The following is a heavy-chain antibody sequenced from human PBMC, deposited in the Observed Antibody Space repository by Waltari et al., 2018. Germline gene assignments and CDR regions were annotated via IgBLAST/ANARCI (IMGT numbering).Heavy chain of an antibody. CDR1: GYSISSGYY. CDR2: IYHSGST. CDR3: ARSAYSSAFDI. J-gene: IGHJ3*02. Sequence: QVQLQESGPGLVKPSETLSLTCTVSGYSISSGYYWGWIRQPPGKGLEWIGSIYHSGSTYDNPSLKSRVTISVDTSKNQFSLKLSSVTAADTAVYYCARSAYSSAFDIWGQGTMVTVSS. V-gene: IGHV4-38-2*02. D-gene: IGHD2-21*01.